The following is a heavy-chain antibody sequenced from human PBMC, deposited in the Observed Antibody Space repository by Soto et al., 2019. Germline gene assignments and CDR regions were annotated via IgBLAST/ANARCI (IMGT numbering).Heavy chain of an antibody. D-gene: IGHD6-13*01. CDR3: ARNTISAAGADYYGLDV. Sequence: GGSLRLSCAGSGFTFSDYYMSWIRQAPGQGLEWVSYMSSSGVTVFYADSVKGRFTISRDNAKNSLFLHTNRLRVEDTAVYYCARNTISAAGADYYGLDVWGQGTTVTVSS. CDR2: MSSSGVTV. J-gene: IGHJ6*02. CDR1: GFTFSDYY. V-gene: IGHV3-11*01.